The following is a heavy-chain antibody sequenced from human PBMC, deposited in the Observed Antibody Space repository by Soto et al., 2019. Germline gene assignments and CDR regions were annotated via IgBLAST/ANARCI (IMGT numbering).Heavy chain of an antibody. CDR2: IDASGGTT. D-gene: IGHD6-6*01. CDR1: GFTFSIYA. V-gene: IGHV3-23*01. CDR3: VRERQLGV. J-gene: IGHJ6*02. Sequence: EGQLLESGGRLVQPGESLRLSCAASGFTFSIYAMSWARQAPGKGLEWVSVIDASGGTTYTDSVKGRFTISRDNSKNMLYLQMNSLRVEDTAVYYCVRERQLGVWGQGNTVTVSS.